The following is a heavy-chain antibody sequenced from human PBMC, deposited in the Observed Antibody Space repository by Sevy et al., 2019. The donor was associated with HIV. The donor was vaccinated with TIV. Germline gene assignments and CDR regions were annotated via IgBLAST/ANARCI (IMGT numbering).Heavy chain of an antibody. CDR3: ARASGGSYSTFFDY. CDR2: INSDGSST. D-gene: IGHD1-26*01. CDR1: GFTFSSYW. Sequence: GGSLRLSCAASGFTFSSYWMHWVRQAPGKGLVWVSRINSDGSSTSYADSVKGLFTISRDNAKNTLYLQMNSLRAEDTAVYYCARASGGSYSTFFDYWGQGTLVTVSS. J-gene: IGHJ4*02. V-gene: IGHV3-74*01.